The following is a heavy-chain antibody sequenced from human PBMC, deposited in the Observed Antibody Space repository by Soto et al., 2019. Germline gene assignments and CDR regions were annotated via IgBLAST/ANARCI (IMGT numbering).Heavy chain of an antibody. CDR2: ISGSGGST. Sequence: GGSLRLSCAASGFTFSSYAMSWVRQAPGKGLEWVSAISGSGGSTYYADSVKGRFTISRDNSKNTLYLQMNSLRAEDKAVYYCASPQRGVVILNPDDYWGQGTLVTVSS. CDR1: GFTFSSYA. J-gene: IGHJ4*02. V-gene: IGHV3-23*01. D-gene: IGHD3-3*01. CDR3: ASPQRGVVILNPDDY.